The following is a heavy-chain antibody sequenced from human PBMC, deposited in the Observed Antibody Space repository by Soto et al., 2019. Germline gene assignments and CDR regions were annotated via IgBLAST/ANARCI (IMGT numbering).Heavy chain of an antibody. D-gene: IGHD3-10*01. CDR1: GFTVSSNY. J-gene: IGHJ6*02. V-gene: IGHV3-53*01. Sequence: PGGSLRLSCAASGFTVSSNYMSWVRQARGKGLESVSVIYSGGSTYYADSVKGRFTISRDNSKNTLYLQMNSLRAEDTAVYYCARDRRGITMVRGVIGYYYCGMDVWGQGTTVTVSS. CDR2: IYSGGST. CDR3: ARDRRGITMVRGVIGYYYCGMDV.